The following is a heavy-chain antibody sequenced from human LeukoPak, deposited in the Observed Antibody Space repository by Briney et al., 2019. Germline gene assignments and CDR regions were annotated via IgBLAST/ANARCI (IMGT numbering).Heavy chain of an antibody. V-gene: IGHV3-7*01. Sequence: GESLRLSCAASGFTFSNYWMTWVRQAPGKGLEWVANIKQDGSEKYYVDSVKGRFTISRDNAKNSLYLRMDSLRVEDTAVYYCAREQGYFDYWGQGTLVTVSS. CDR1: GFTFSNYW. J-gene: IGHJ4*02. CDR2: IKQDGSEK. CDR3: AREQGYFDY.